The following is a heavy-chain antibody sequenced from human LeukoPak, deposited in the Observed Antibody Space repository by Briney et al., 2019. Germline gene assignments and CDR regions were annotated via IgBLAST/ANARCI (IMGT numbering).Heavy chain of an antibody. J-gene: IGHJ4*02. CDR1: GFTFSSYG. D-gene: IGHD3-9*01. CDR3: ARGGLLTGYYGYYFDY. CDR2: IRYDGSNK. V-gene: IGHV3-30*02. Sequence: GGSLRLSCAASGFTFSSYGVHWVRQAPGKGLEWVAFIRYDGSNKYYADSVKGRFTISRDNSKNTLYLQMNSLRAEDTAVYYCARGGLLTGYYGYYFDYWGQGTLVTVSS.